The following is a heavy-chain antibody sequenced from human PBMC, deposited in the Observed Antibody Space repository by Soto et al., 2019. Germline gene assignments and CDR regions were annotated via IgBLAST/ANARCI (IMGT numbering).Heavy chain of an antibody. V-gene: IGHV3-48*01. Sequence: PGGSLRLSCAASGFTFSSYSMNWVRQAPGKGLEWVSYISSSRSTIYYADSVKGGFTISRDNAKNSLYLQMNSLRAEDTAVYYCARDCPGSSTTCYGNEWFDSWGQGTLVTVSS. CDR1: GFTFSSYS. CDR2: ISSSRSTI. J-gene: IGHJ5*01. D-gene: IGHD2-2*01. CDR3: ARDCPGSSTTCYGNEWFDS.